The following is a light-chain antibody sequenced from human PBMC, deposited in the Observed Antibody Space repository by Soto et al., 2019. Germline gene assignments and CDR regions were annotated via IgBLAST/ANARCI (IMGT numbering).Light chain of an antibody. CDR3: QQYYSTPLT. J-gene: IGKJ4*01. V-gene: IGKV4-1*01. Sequence: DIVMTQAPDSLAVSLGERAPINCKSTQRVFYSSNNKNYLTWYQQKPGQPPKLLIYWASTRESGVPARFSGSGSGTDFTLTISSLQAEDVAVYYCQQYYSTPLTFGGGTKVDIK. CDR2: WAS. CDR1: QRVFYSSNNKNY.